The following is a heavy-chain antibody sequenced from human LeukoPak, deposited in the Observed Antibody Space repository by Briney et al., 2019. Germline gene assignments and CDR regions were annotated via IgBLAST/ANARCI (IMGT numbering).Heavy chain of an antibody. CDR1: GYTFISYG. J-gene: IGHJ6*02. D-gene: IGHD3-10*01. V-gene: IGHV1-18*01. CDR2: ISAYNGNT. Sequence: ASVKVSCKASGYTFISYGISCVRQAPGQGLECMEWISAYNGNTNYAQELQGRVTMTTDTSTSTAYMELRSLRSDDTGVYYCARDGEAMVRGVISEHYYYYYGMDVWGQGTTVTVSS. CDR3: ARDGEAMVRGVISEHYYYYYGMDV.